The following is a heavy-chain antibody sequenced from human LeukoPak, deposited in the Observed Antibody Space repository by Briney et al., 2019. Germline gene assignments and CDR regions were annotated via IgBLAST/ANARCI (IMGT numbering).Heavy chain of an antibody. CDR2: ISGSGGST. CDR3: ARGPDDFWSGYYYYYYYMDV. D-gene: IGHD3-3*01. Sequence: PGGSLRLSCAASGFTFSSYGMSWVRQAPGKGLEWVSAISGSGGSTYYADSVKGRFTISRDNSKNTLYLQMNSLRAEDTAVYYCARGPDDFWSGYYYYYYYMDVWGKGTTVTISS. J-gene: IGHJ6*03. CDR1: GFTFSSYG. V-gene: IGHV3-23*01.